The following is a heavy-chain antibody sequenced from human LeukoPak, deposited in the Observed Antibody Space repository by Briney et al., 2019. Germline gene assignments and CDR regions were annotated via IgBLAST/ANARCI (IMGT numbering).Heavy chain of an antibody. D-gene: IGHD1-14*01. Sequence: GESLRLSCAASRFTFSSYAMTWFRQAPGRGLEWVSAISGSGGNTYYADSVKGRFTISRDNSKNTLYLQMNSLRAEDTAVYYCARDRAITLPHYYYYYGMDVWGQGTTVTVSS. CDR3: ARDRAITLPHYYYYYGMDV. J-gene: IGHJ6*02. V-gene: IGHV3-23*01. CDR1: RFTFSSYA. CDR2: ISGSGGNT.